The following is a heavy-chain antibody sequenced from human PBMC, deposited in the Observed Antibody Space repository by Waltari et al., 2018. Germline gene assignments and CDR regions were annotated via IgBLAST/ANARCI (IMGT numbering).Heavy chain of an antibody. V-gene: IGHV3-43D*04. CDR1: GFTFDDYA. CDR3: AKDWGDHGAVDI. J-gene: IGHJ3*02. Sequence: EVQLVESGGVVVQPGGSLRLSCAASGFTFDDYAMHWVRQAPGKGLEWVSLINWDGNSPYYADAVKGRFTISRDNSKNSVYLQMNSLRAEDTALYYCAKDWGDHGAVDIWGQGTMVTVS. CDR2: INWDGNSP. D-gene: IGHD2-21*02.